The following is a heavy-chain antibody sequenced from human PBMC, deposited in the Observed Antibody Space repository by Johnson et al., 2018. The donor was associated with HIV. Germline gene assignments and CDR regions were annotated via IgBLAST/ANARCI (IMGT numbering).Heavy chain of an antibody. CDR2: ISYDGSIK. CDR3: ARDALLRFLEWFI. Sequence: QVQLVESGGGLVQPGRSLRLSCAASGFTFSSYAMHWVRQAPGKGLEWVAVISYDGSIKYYGDSVKGRFTISRDNSKNTLYLQMNSLRVEDTAVYYCARDALLRFLEWFIWGQGTMVTVSS. J-gene: IGHJ3*02. V-gene: IGHV3-30*04. CDR1: GFTFSSYA. D-gene: IGHD3-3*01.